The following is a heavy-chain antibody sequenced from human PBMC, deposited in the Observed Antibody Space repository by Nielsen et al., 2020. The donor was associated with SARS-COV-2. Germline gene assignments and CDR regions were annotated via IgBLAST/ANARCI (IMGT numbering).Heavy chain of an antibody. J-gene: IGHJ3*02. CDR2: ISSSGSSW. CDR3: ARRWLQFSVPMSQEDAFDI. CDR1: GFTFSHYE. Sequence: GGSLRLSCAASGFTFSHYEMNWVRQAPGKGLEWVSYISSSGSSWFYADSVKGRFTISRDNAKNSLFLQMNSLRAEDTAVYYCARRWLQFSVPMSQEDAFDIWGQGTMVTVSS. V-gene: IGHV3-48*03. D-gene: IGHD5-24*01.